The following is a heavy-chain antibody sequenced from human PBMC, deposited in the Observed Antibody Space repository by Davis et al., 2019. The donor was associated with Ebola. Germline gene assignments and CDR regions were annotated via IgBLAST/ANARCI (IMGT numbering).Heavy chain of an antibody. CDR1: GYSFTSFW. Sequence: PGGSLRLSCKASGYSFTSFWIGWVRQPPGQGLEWMGAILPGDSDTRYSPSFQSQVTISADKSITTAYLHWNSLKASDTAMYYCARQGAPYSAPANWGQGTLVTVSS. CDR3: ARQGAPYSAPAN. D-gene: IGHD1-26*01. V-gene: IGHV5-51*01. J-gene: IGHJ4*02. CDR2: ILPGDSDT.